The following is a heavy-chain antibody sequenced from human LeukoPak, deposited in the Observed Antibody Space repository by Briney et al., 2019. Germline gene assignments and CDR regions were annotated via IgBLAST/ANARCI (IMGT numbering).Heavy chain of an antibody. CDR3: ARDLIFGVDPYYYYYYMDV. CDR2: ISYDGSNK. Sequence: GGSLRLSCAASGFTFSSYAMHWVRQAPGKGLEWVAVISYDGSNKYYADSVKGRFTISRDNSKNTLYLQMNSLRAEDTAVYYCARDLIFGVDPYYYYYYMDVWGKGTTVTVSS. D-gene: IGHD3-3*01. V-gene: IGHV3-30*04. J-gene: IGHJ6*03. CDR1: GFTFSSYA.